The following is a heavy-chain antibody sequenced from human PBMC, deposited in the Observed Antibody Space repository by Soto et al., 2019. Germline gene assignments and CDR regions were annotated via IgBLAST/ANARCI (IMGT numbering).Heavy chain of an antibody. V-gene: IGHV3-23*01. CDR1: GFTFSSDA. J-gene: IGHJ6*02. CDR3: AVWGGGYGMDV. CDR2: ISGGGGST. D-gene: IGHD3-16*01. Sequence: GGSLRLSCAAPGFTFSSDAMSWVRQAPGKGLEWVSAISGGGGSTYYADSVKGRFTISRDNSKNTLYLQMNSLRAEDTAVYYCAVWGGGYGMDVWGQGTTVSVYS.